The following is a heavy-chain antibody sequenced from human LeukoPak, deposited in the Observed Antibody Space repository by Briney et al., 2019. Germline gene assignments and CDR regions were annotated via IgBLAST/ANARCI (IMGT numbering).Heavy chain of an antibody. CDR2: ISSSESTV. D-gene: IGHD5-18*01. J-gene: IGHJ4*02. V-gene: IGHV3-48*02. CDR1: GFTFSSSG. CDR3: AKARYADTATSDY. Sequence: GGSLGLSCAASGFTFSSSGMNWVRQAPGKGLEWVSYISSSESTVYYADSVKGRFTISRDNAKNSLYLQMNSLRDEDTAVYYCAKARYADTATSDYWGQGTLVTVSS.